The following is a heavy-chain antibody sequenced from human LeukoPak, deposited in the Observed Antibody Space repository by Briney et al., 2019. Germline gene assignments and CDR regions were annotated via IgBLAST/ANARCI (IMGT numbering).Heavy chain of an antibody. CDR1: GGSFSGYY. V-gene: IGHV4-34*01. CDR3: ARATQESYGFTMVRGVIRNYYYYYMDV. Sequence: SETLSLTYAVYGGSFSGYYWSWIRQPPGKGLEWIGNVYHGGSSYYNPSLKSRSTISVDTSKNQFSLNLYSVTAADTAVYYCARATQESYGFTMVRGVIRNYYYYYMDVWGKGTTVTVSS. D-gene: IGHD3-10*01. J-gene: IGHJ6*03. CDR2: VYHGGSS.